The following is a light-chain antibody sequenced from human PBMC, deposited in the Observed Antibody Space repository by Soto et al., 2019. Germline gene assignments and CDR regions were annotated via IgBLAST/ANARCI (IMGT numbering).Light chain of an antibody. V-gene: IGKV1-5*01. Sequence: IQMTQSPASLSASVGDRVTITCRASQSISNYLNWYQQRPGKAPKLLIYDASSLESGVPSRFSGSGSGTEFTLTISSLQADDFATYYCQQYNSYSWTFGQGTKVDIK. CDR2: DAS. CDR1: QSISNY. CDR3: QQYNSYSWT. J-gene: IGKJ1*01.